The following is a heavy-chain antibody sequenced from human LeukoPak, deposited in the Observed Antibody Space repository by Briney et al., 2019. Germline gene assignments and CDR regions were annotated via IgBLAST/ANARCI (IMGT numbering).Heavy chain of an antibody. CDR3: ARRYENYDFWSGYYTGISRGRNNWFDP. V-gene: IGHV1-18*01. D-gene: IGHD3-3*01. CDR2: ISAYNGNT. Sequence: ASVKVSCKASGYTFTSYGISWVRQAPGQGLEWMGWISAYNGNTNYAQKLQGRVTMTTDTSTSTAYMELRSLRSEDTAVYYCARRYENYDFWSGYYTGISRGRNNWFDPWGQGTLVTVSS. J-gene: IGHJ5*02. CDR1: GYTFTSYG.